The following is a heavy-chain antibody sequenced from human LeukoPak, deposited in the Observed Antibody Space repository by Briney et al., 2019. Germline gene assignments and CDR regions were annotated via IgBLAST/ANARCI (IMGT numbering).Heavy chain of an antibody. J-gene: IGHJ6*02. CDR2: IKPDGREK. CDR3: TRDASGETASGPRMDV. D-gene: IGHD1-26*01. Sequence: GGSLRLSCAASAFTFRTYWMSWVRQAPGKGLEWVAMIKPDGREKYYVDSVKGLFTISRDNAKNSLYLQMTSLRAEDTAVYYCTRDASGETASGPRMDVWGHGTTVTVSS. V-gene: IGHV3-7*05. CDR1: AFTFRTYW.